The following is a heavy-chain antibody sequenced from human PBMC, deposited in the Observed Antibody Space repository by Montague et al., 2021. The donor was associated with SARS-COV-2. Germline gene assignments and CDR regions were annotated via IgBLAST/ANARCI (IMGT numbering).Heavy chain of an antibody. CDR2: IYSGGDT. V-gene: IGHV3-53*01. CDR1: GFTVSTNY. D-gene: IGHD5-12*01. CDR3: ARGGGLRNYGMDV. Sequence: SLRLSCAASGFTVSTNYISWVRQAPGKGLEWTSVIYSGGDTYYADSVKGRFTISRDNSKNTLYLQMNSLRAEDTAVYYCARGGGLRNYGMDVWGQGTTVTVSS. J-gene: IGHJ6*02.